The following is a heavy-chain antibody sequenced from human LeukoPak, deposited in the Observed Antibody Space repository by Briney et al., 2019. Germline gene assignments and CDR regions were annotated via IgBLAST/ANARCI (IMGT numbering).Heavy chain of an antibody. Sequence: PGGSLGLSCAASGFTCSSFSMIWVRQAPGKGLEWVSSISSSSSDMYYADSVKGRFTISRDNAKNSLYLQMNSLRADDTAIYYCARGDSNGYYYFDQWGQGTLVTVSS. J-gene: IGHJ4*02. V-gene: IGHV3-21*01. D-gene: IGHD3-22*01. CDR3: ARGDSNGYYYFDQ. CDR1: GFTCSSFS. CDR2: ISSSSSDM.